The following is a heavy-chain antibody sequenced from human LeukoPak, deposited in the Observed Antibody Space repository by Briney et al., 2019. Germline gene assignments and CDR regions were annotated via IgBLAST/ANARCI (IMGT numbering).Heavy chain of an antibody. CDR1: GGSITSGSYY. J-gene: IGHJ6*03. CDR2: IYYSGST. V-gene: IGHV4-61*01. CDR3: ARVAPMVRGVITAPIPFYYYYYYYMDV. Sequence: SETLSLTCTVSGGSITSGSYYWSWIRQPPGKGLEWIGYIYYSGSTNYNPSLKSRVTISVDTSKNQFSLKLSSVTAADTAVYYCARVAPMVRGVITAPIPFYYYYYYYMDVWGKGTTVTVSS. D-gene: IGHD3-10*01.